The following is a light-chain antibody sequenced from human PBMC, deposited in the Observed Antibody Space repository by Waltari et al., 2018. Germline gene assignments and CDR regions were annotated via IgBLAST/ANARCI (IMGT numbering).Light chain of an antibody. CDR2: AAS. J-gene: IGKJ1*01. V-gene: IGKV1-NL1*01. CDR1: QGLTNS. Sequence: DIQMTQSPSSLSASVGDRVTITCRASQGLTNSLAWYQQKPGKAPKLLLYAASRLESGVPSRFSGSGSGTDYTLTISSLQPEDFATYYCQQYYTTPQTCGQGTRVEIK. CDR3: QQYYTTPQT.